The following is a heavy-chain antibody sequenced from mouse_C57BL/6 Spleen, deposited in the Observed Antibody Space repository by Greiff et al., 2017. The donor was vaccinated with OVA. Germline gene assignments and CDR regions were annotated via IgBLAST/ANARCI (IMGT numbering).Heavy chain of an antibody. CDR1: GFSLTSYG. CDR2: IWSGGST. Sequence: VKLMESGPGLVQPSQSLSITCTVSGFSLTSYGVYWVRQSPGKGLEWLGVIWSGGSTDYNAAFISRLSISKDNSKSQVFFKMNSLQADDTAIYYCATFYYGNLYAMDYWGQGTSVTVSS. V-gene: IGHV2-2*01. CDR3: ATFYYGNLYAMDY. J-gene: IGHJ4*01. D-gene: IGHD2-1*01.